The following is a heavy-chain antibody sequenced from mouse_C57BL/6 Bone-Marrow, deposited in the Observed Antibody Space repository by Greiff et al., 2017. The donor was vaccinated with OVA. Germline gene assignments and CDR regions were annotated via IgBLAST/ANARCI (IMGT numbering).Heavy chain of an antibody. V-gene: IGHV14-4*01. Sequence: VQLQQSGAELVRPGASVKLSCTASGFNIKDYYMHWVKQRPEQGLEWIGWIDPENGDTEYASKFQGKATITTDTSSNTAYLQLSSLTSEDADVYDCTDINYDYDGIDYWGQGTTLTVSS. D-gene: IGHD2-4*01. CDR2: IDPENGDT. J-gene: IGHJ2*01. CDR3: TDINYDYDGIDY. CDR1: GFNIKDYY.